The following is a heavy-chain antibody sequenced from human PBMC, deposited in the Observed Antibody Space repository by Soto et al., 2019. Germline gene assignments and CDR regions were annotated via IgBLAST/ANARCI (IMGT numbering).Heavy chain of an antibody. J-gene: IGHJ6*02. V-gene: IGHV1-69*13. Sequence: GASVKFSCKASGGTFSSYAINWVRPAPGQGLEWMGGIIPIFRTANYAQKFQDRVTITADASTSTAYMELRSLRSEDTAVYYCARPPTGTTSLKVWGMDVWGQGTTVTVSS. D-gene: IGHD1-7*01. CDR2: IIPIFRTA. CDR1: GGTFSSYA. CDR3: ARPPTGTTSLKVWGMDV.